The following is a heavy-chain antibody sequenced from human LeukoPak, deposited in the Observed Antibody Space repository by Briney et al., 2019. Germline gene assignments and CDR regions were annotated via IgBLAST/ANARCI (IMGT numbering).Heavy chain of an antibody. J-gene: IGHJ4*02. CDR1: GYTFTSYA. Sequence: GSSVKVPCKASGYTFTSYAMHWVRQAPGQRLEWMGWINAGNGNTKYSQKFQGRVTITRDTSASTAYMELSSLRSEDTAVYYCARVVLYCSSTSCSLDFWGQGTLVTVSS. CDR2: INAGNGNT. V-gene: IGHV1-3*01. CDR3: ARVVLYCSSTSCSLDF. D-gene: IGHD2-2*01.